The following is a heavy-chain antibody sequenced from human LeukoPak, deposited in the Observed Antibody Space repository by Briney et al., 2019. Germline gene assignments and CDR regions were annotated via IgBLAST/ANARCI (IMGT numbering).Heavy chain of an antibody. V-gene: IGHV1-3*01. J-gene: IGHJ5*02. CDR2: INAGNGNT. Sequence: ASVNVSFKASGYTFTSYAMHWVRQAPGQRLEWMGWINAGNGNTKYSQKFQGRVTITRDTSASTAYMELSSLRSEDTAVYYCARVFPAAGPYWFDPWGQGTLVTVSS. D-gene: IGHD6-13*01. CDR3: ARVFPAAGPYWFDP. CDR1: GYTFTSYA.